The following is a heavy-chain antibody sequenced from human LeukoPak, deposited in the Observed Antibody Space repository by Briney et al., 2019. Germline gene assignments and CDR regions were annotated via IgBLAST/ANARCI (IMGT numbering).Heavy chain of an antibody. J-gene: IGHJ4*02. V-gene: IGHV3-48*03. CDR3: ARDPGRSSSWYFDY. CDR1: GFTFSNYE. Sequence: PGGSLRLSCAASGFTFSNYEMNWVRQAPGKGLEWVSYIRSSGSTMYYADSVKGRFTISRDNTKNSLYLQMNSLRAEDTAVYYCARDPGRSSSWYFDYWGQGTLVTVSS. CDR2: IRSSGSTM. D-gene: IGHD6-13*01.